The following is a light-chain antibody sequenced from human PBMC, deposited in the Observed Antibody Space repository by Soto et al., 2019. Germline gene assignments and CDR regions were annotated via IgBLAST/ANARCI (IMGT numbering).Light chain of an antibody. V-gene: IGLV2-8*01. Sequence: QSALTQPPSASGSPGQSVTISCTGTSSDVGDYNYVSWYQQRPGKAPKVIIYEVTKRPSGVPGRFSGSKSGNTASLTVSGLQAEDEADYYCSSYSGGNTLRVFGTGTKLTVL. J-gene: IGLJ1*01. CDR3: SSYSGGNTLRV. CDR2: EVT. CDR1: SSDVGDYNY.